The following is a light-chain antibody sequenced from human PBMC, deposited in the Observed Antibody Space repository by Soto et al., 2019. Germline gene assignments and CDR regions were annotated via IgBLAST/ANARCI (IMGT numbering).Light chain of an antibody. CDR2: SNN. Sequence: QSVLTQPPSASGTPGQRVTISCSGSSSNIGTNTVSWYQQLPGTAPKLLIYSNNQRPSGVPDRFSGSKSGISASLAISGLQSEDEADYYCAAWDDSLNGHWVFGGGTKLTVL. J-gene: IGLJ3*02. CDR1: SSNIGTNT. V-gene: IGLV1-44*01. CDR3: AAWDDSLNGHWV.